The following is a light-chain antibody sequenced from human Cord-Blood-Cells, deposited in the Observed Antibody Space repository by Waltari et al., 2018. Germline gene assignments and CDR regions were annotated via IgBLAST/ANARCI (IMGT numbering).Light chain of an antibody. V-gene: IGLV2-14*01. CDR2: DGS. J-gene: IGLJ2*01. CDR1: SSDVGGYNY. Sequence: QSALTQPASVSGSPGPSITISCTGTSSDVGGYNYVSWYQQHPGKAPKLLIYDGSNRPAGVSNLFSGSKSGNTASLTISGLQAEDEADYYCSSYTSSSTVVFGGGTKLTVL. CDR3: SSYTSSSTVV.